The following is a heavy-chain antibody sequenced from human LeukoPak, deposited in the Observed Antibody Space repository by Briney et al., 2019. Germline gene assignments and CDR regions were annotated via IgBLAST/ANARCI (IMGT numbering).Heavy chain of an antibody. V-gene: IGHV3-30-3*01. CDR1: GFTFSSYA. Sequence: PGRSLRLSCAASGFTFSSYAMHWVRQAPGKGLEWVAVISYDGSNKYYADSVKGRFTISRDDSKNTVYLQMNSLRPEDTAVYYCARYSGYDYFFDYWGQGTLVTVSS. J-gene: IGHJ4*02. CDR2: ISYDGSNK. D-gene: IGHD5-12*01. CDR3: ARYSGYDYFFDY.